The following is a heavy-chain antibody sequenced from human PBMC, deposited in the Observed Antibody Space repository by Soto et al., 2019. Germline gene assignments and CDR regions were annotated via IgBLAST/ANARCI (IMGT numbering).Heavy chain of an antibody. J-gene: IGHJ4*02. Sequence: GGSLRLSCAASGFTFSSYGMHWVRQAPGKGLEWVAVISYDGSNKYYADSVKGRFTISRDNSKNTLYLQMNSLRAEDTAVYYCAKEKKLERRARGFDYWGQGTLVTVSS. D-gene: IGHD1-1*01. CDR1: GFTFSSYG. V-gene: IGHV3-30*18. CDR3: AKEKKLERRARGFDY. CDR2: ISYDGSNK.